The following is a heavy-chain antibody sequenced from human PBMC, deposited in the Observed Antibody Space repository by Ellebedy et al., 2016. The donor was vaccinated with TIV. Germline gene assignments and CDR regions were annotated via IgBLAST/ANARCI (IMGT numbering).Heavy chain of an antibody. D-gene: IGHD6-19*01. CDR2: INPNSGGT. CDR3: ARDREQWLVPGDY. CDR1: GYTFTGYY. J-gene: IGHJ4*02. Sequence: ASVKVSXKASGYTFTGYYMHWVRQAPGQGLEWMGWINPNSGGTNYAQKFQGRVTMTRDTSISTAYMELSRLRSDDTAVYYCARDREQWLVPGDYWGQGTLVTVSS. V-gene: IGHV1-2*02.